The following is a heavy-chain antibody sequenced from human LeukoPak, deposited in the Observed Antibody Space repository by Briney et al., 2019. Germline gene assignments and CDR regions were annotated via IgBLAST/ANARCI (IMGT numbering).Heavy chain of an antibody. V-gene: IGHV4-34*01. CDR3: ARPSYYYDSSGYYSYYFDY. CDR1: GGSFSGYY. J-gene: IGHJ4*02. D-gene: IGHD3-22*01. CDR2: INHSGST. Sequence: SETLPLTCAVYGGSFSGYYWSWIRQPPGKGLEWIGEINHSGSTNYNPSLKSRVTISVDTSKNQFSLKLSSVTAADTAVYYCARPSYYYDSSGYYSYYFDYWGQGTLVTVSS.